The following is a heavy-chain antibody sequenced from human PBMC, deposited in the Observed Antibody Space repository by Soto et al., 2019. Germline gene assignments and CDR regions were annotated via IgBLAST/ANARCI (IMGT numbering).Heavy chain of an antibody. V-gene: IGHV3-30*18. Sequence: QVQLVESGGGVVQPGRSLTLSCAASGFTFSSYGMHWVRQAPGKGLEWVAVISYDGSNKYYADSVKGRFTISRDNSKNTLYLQMNSLRAEDTAVYYCAKYGYYYDSSGYYLFDYWGQGTLVTVS. J-gene: IGHJ4*02. CDR3: AKYGYYYDSSGYYLFDY. CDR2: ISYDGSNK. D-gene: IGHD3-22*01. CDR1: GFTFSSYG.